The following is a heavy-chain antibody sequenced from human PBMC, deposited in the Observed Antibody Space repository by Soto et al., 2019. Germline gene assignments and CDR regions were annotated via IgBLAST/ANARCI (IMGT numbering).Heavy chain of an antibody. V-gene: IGHV1-24*01. Sequence: ASVKVSSKVSGYTLTELSMHWVRQAPGKRLEWMGGFDPEDGETIYAQKFQGRVTMTEDTSTDTAYMELSSLRSEDTAVYYCATVRKRFLEWLLGYYYCGMDVWGQGTTVTVSS. D-gene: IGHD3-3*01. CDR2: FDPEDGET. CDR1: GYTLTELS. CDR3: ATVRKRFLEWLLGYYYCGMDV. J-gene: IGHJ6*02.